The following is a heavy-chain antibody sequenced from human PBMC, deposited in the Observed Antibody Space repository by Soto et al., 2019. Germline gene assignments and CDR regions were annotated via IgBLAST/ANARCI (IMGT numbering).Heavy chain of an antibody. CDR2: ISGSGGST. V-gene: IGHV3-23*01. CDR3: AKDWAGVPLSNWFDL. J-gene: IGHJ5*02. CDR1: GFTFSSYA. Sequence: GGSLRLSCAASGFTFSSYAMSWVRQAPGKGLEWVSAISGSGGSTYYADSVKGRFTISRDNSKNTPYLQMNSLRAEDTAVYYCAKDWAGVPLSNWFDLWGQGTLVTVSS. D-gene: IGHD3-10*01.